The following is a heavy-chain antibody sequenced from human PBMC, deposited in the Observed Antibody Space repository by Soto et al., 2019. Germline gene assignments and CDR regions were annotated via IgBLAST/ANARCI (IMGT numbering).Heavy chain of an antibody. CDR1: GFTFSSYA. V-gene: IGHV3-64D*06. Sequence: GSLRLSCSASGFTFSSYAMHWVRQAPGKGLEYVSAISSNGGSTYYADSVKGRFTISRDNSKNTLYLQMSSLRAEDTAVYYCVKAGDLLWFGELNIDYYGMDVWGQGTTVTVSS. J-gene: IGHJ6*02. CDR2: ISSNGGST. D-gene: IGHD3-10*01. CDR3: VKAGDLLWFGELNIDYYGMDV.